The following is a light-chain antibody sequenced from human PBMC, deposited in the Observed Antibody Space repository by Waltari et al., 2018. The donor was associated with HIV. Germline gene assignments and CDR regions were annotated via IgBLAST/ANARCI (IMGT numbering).Light chain of an antibody. CDR1: NIESKS. J-gene: IGLJ1*01. CDR3: QVWDSSRGLSFV. V-gene: IGLV3-21*02. CDR2: DDH. Sequence: SYVLIQPPSVSVAPGQTATITCGGNNIESKSVHWYQQKPGQAPVLVVSDDHDRPSGIPGRVAGSNSGNTTTLTVSRVEVGDEADYYCQVWDSSRGLSFVFGSGTKVTVL.